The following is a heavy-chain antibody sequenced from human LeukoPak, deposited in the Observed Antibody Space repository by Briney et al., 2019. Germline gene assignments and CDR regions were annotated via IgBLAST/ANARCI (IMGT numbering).Heavy chain of an antibody. D-gene: IGHD5-12*01. J-gene: IGHJ6*02. V-gene: IGHV3-30*02. CDR2: IRYDGSNK. CDR1: RFTFSNYG. CDR3: ACSGGYDSYGMDV. Sequence: PGGSLRLSCAASRFTFSNYGMHWVRQAPGKGLEWVAFIRYDGSNKYYADSVKGRFTISRDNSKNTLYLQMNSLRAEDTAVYYCACSGGYDSYGMDVWGQGTTVTVSS.